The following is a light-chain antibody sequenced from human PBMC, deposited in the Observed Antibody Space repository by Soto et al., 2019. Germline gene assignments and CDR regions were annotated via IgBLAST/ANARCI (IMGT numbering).Light chain of an antibody. Sequence: EIVLTQSPGTLSLSPGESVTLSCRASQSVSNNFLAWYQQKHGQAPRXLIYGTSNRDTGIPDRVSGSGSGTEFTLTVSRLEPEDFEVDDCQQHGSSTWTFGQGTKVDIK. CDR3: QQHGSSTWT. V-gene: IGKV3-20*01. CDR1: QSVSNNF. J-gene: IGKJ1*01. CDR2: GTS.